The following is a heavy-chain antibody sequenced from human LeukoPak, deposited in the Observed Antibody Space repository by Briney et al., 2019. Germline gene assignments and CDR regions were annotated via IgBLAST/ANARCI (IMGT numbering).Heavy chain of an antibody. CDR1: GFTFSSYS. J-gene: IGHJ3*02. Sequence: GGSLRLSCAASGFTFSSYSMNWVRQAPGKGLEWVSSISSSSSYIYYADSVKGRFTISRDNAKNSLYLQMNSLRAEDTAVYYCARDDGPDSSGSINDAFDIWGQGTMVTVSS. CDR2: ISSSSSYI. CDR3: ARDDGPDSSGSINDAFDI. V-gene: IGHV3-21*06. D-gene: IGHD3-22*01.